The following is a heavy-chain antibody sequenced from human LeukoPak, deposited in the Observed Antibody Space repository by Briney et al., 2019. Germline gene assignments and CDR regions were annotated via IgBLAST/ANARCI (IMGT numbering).Heavy chain of an antibody. Sequence: KPSETLSLTCTVSGGSISSYSWSWIRQPPGKGLEWIGYIYYSGSTNYNPSLKSRVTISVDTSKNQFSLKLSSVTAADTAVYYCARGGIAAAPEHYWGQGTLVTVSS. D-gene: IGHD6-13*01. J-gene: IGHJ4*02. CDR3: ARGGIAAAPEHY. V-gene: IGHV4-59*01. CDR1: GGSISSYS. CDR2: IYYSGST.